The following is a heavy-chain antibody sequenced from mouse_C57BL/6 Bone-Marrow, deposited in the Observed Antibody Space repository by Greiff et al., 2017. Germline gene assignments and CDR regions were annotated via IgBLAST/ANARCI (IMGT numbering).Heavy chain of an antibody. CDR1: GFNIKDDY. D-gene: IGHD2-2*01. J-gene: IGHJ3*01. CDR3: TNDLLWLRRFAY. V-gene: IGHV14-4*01. Sequence: VQLQQSGAELVRPGASVKLSFTASGFNIKDDYMPWVKQRPEQGLEWIGWIDPENCDTEYASKFQGKATITADPSSNTAYLQLSSLTSEDTAGYYCTNDLLWLRRFAYWGQGTLVTVSA. CDR2: IDPENCDT.